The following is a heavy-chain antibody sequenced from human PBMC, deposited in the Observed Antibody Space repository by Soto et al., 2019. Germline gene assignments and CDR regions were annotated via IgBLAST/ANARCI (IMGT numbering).Heavy chain of an antibody. CDR2: INSGGTT. V-gene: IGHV3-66*01. CDR3: VRENYYYRIDF. J-gene: IGHJ6*02. Sequence: EVQLVESGGGLVQPGGSLRLSCAASGFTVSVNLMNWVRQAPGKGLEWVSVINSGGTTDYADSVKGRFTISRDISRNTLYLQMNSLRAEDTAVYSCVRENYYYRIDFWGQGTTVTVSS. CDR1: GFTVSVNL.